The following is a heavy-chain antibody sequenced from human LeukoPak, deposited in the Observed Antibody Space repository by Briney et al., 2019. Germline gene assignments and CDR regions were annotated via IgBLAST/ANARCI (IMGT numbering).Heavy chain of an antibody. J-gene: IGHJ1*01. CDR3: AKSPISGSTWYGYFQH. CDR1: GFTFSSYD. CDR2: ISGSGGST. D-gene: IGHD6-13*01. Sequence: GGSLRLSCAASGFTFSSYDMSWVRQAPGKGLEWVSVISGSGGSTYYADSVKGRFTISRDNSKNTLYLQMNSLRAEDTAVYYCAKSPISGSTWYGYFQHWGQGTLVTVSS. V-gene: IGHV3-23*01.